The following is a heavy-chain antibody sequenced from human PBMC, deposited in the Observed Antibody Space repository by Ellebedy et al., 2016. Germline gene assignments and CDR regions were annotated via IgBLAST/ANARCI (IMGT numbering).Heavy chain of an antibody. Sequence: SLKISCAASGFTFDDYAMHWVRQAPGKGLEWVSGISWNSGSIGYADSVKGRFTISRDNAKNSLYLQMNSLRAEDTALDYCAKDIGLWQYAFDYWGQGTLVTVSS. V-gene: IGHV3-9*01. J-gene: IGHJ4*02. D-gene: IGHD5-18*01. CDR2: ISWNSGSI. CDR3: AKDIGLWQYAFDY. CDR1: GFTFDDYA.